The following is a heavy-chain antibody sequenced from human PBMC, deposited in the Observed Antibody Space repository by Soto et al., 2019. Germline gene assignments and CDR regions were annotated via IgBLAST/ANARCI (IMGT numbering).Heavy chain of an antibody. CDR2: IDYSGTT. CDR3: ARDPVARFGPSVES. Sequence: GTLYTPIPVSTCTFSSGLYYWRRIRQPPGKGLEWIGYIDYSGTTNYSPSLKSRVTMSVDTSKNQFSLRLSSVTAADTAVYYCARDPVARFGPSVESWGQGSLVSVSA. CDR1: TCTFSSGLYY. V-gene: IGHV4-61*01. D-gene: IGHD3-10*01. J-gene: IGHJ4*02.